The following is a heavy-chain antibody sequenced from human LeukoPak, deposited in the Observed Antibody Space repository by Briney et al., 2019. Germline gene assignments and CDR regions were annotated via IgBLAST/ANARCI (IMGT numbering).Heavy chain of an antibody. J-gene: IGHJ5*02. CDR2: FDPEDGET. CDR1: GYTFTSYY. Sequence: GASVKVSCKASGYTFTSYYMHWVRQAPGKGLEWMGGFDPEDGETIYAQKFQGRVTMTEDTSTDAAYMELSSLRSEDTAVYYCATVLNWNYDWFDPWGQGTLVTVSS. V-gene: IGHV1-24*01. D-gene: IGHD1-7*01. CDR3: ATVLNWNYDWFDP.